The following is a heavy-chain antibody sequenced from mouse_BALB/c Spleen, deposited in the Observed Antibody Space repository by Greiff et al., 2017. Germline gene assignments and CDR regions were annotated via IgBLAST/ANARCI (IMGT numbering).Heavy chain of an antibody. J-gene: IGHJ3*01. CDR2: ISYSGST. V-gene: IGHV3-8*02. Sequence: EVMLVESGPSLVKPSQTLSLTCSVTGDSITSGYWNWIRKFPGNKLEYMGYISYSGSTYYNPSLKSRISITRDTSKNQYYLQLNSVTTEDTATYYCASNPTTATAWFAYWGQGTLVTVSA. CDR1: GDSITSGY. CDR3: ASNPTTATAWFAY. D-gene: IGHD1-2*01.